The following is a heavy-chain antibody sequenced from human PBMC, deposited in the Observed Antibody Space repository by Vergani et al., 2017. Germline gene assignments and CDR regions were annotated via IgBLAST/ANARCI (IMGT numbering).Heavy chain of an antibody. CDR2: IYASGST. V-gene: IGHV4-61*02. CDR3: ARGHDSSGYYYDY. Sequence: QVQLQESGPGLVKPSQTLSLTCSVSGVSISSGSYYWSWIRQPPGKGLEWIGRIYASGSTNYNPSLKSRVSMSVDTARNQFSLEVKSVTAAETAVYYCARGHDSSGYYYDYWGQGTLVTVSS. J-gene: IGHJ4*02. D-gene: IGHD3-22*01. CDR1: GVSISSGSYY.